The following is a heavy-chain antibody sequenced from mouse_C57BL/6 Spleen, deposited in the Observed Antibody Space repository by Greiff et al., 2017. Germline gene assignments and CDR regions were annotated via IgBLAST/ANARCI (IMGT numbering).Heavy chain of an antibody. J-gene: IGHJ4*01. CDR3: ARRADGYYDAMDY. D-gene: IGHD2-3*01. CDR2: IYWADDK. V-gene: IGHV8-12*01. CDR1: GFSLSTSGMG. Sequence: QVTLKESGPGILQSSQTLSLTCSFSGFSLSTSGMGVSWIRQPSGKGLEWLAHIYWADDKRYNPSLKSRLTISKDTSRTQVFHKITSVDTSDTATYYCARRADGYYDAMDYWGQGTSVTVSS.